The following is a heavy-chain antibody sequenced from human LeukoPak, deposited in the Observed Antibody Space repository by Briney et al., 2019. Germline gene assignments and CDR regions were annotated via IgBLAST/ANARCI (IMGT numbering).Heavy chain of an antibody. D-gene: IGHD3-10*01. Sequence: PSETLSLTCAVSGGSISSYYWSWIRQPPGKGLEWIGYIYYSGSTNYNPSLKSRVTISVDTSKNQFSLKLSSVTAADTAVYYCARGRWFGEPVDYWGQGTLVTVSS. CDR2: IYYSGST. V-gene: IGHV4-59*01. CDR1: GGSISSYY. J-gene: IGHJ4*02. CDR3: ARGRWFGEPVDY.